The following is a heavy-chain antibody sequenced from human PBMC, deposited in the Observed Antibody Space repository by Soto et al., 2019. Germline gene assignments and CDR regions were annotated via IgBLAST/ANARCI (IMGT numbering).Heavy chain of an antibody. CDR2: IKSDGSGT. Sequence: EVQLVESGGGLVQPGESLTLSCAASGFTFSSYWMHWVRQAPGKGLVWVSRIKSDGSGTYYADFVKGRLTISRDNAKNTLYLQMNKLRVEDTAVYCCARGDGDRYEGNGYQGRHLGQGTLVTVSS. J-gene: IGHJ4*02. D-gene: IGHD5-18*01. CDR1: GFTFSSYW. V-gene: IGHV3-74*01. CDR3: ARGDGDRYEGNGYQGRH.